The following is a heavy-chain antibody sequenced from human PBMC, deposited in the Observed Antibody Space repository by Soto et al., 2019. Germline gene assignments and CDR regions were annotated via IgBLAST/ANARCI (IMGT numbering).Heavy chain of an antibody. D-gene: IGHD6-13*01. CDR3: ARERIAAAPLGYYYYYMDV. V-gene: IGHV4-59*01. CDR2: IYYSGST. Sequence: SETLSLTCTVSGGSISSYYWSWIRQPPGKGLEWIGYIYYSGSTNYNPSLKSRVTISVDTSKNQFSLKLSSVTAADTAVYYCARERIAAAPLGYYYYYMDVWGKGTTVTVSS. J-gene: IGHJ6*03. CDR1: GGSISSYY.